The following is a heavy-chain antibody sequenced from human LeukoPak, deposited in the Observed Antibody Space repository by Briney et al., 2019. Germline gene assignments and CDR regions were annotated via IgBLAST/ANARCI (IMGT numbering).Heavy chain of an antibody. CDR1: GVSISNSNYY. J-gene: IGHJ4*02. CDR2: IYYSGST. V-gene: IGHV4-39*07. Sequence: SETLSLTCTVSGVSISNSNYYWGWIRQPPGKGLEWIGSIYYSGSTNYNPSLKSRVTISVDTSKNQFSLKLSSVTAADTAVYYCARAGRVTMTLGYWGQGTLVTVSS. CDR3: ARAGRVTMTLGY. D-gene: IGHD3-22*01.